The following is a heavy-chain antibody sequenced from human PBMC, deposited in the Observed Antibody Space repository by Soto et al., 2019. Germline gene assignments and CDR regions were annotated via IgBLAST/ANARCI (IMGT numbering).Heavy chain of an antibody. D-gene: IGHD6-19*01. CDR3: ARGAVTGTSLFDY. CDR1: GFTLTTYS. Sequence: GGSLRLSCAVSGFTLTTYSMNWVRQAPGKGLEWISFINKNGFTIYYADSVKGRFTISRDYAKNSLYLQMDSLRHEDTAVYCARGAVTGTSLFDYWGLGTLVTVSS. CDR2: INKNGFTI. J-gene: IGHJ4*02. V-gene: IGHV3-48*02.